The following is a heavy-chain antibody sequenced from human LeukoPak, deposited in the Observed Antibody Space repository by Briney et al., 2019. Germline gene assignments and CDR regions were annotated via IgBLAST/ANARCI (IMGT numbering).Heavy chain of an antibody. J-gene: IGHJ4*02. D-gene: IGHD6-13*01. CDR3: ARGTDYSSSWYI. V-gene: IGHV4-34*01. CDR2: INHSGST. Sequence: SETLSLTCAVYGGSFSGYYWSWIRQPPGKGLEWIGEINHSGSTNYNPSLKSRVTISVDTSKNQFSLKLSSVTAADTAVYYCARGTDYSSSWYIWGQGTLVTASS. CDR1: GGSFSGYY.